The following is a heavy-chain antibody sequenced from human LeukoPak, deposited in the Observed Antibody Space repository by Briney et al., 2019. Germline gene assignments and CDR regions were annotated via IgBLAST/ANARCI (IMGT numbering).Heavy chain of an antibody. D-gene: IGHD3-9*01. J-gene: IGHJ4*02. Sequence: ASETLSLTCAVYGGSFSGYYWSWIRQPPGKGLEWIGEINHSGSTNYNPSLKSRVTISVDTSKNQFSLKLSSVTAADTAVYYCARRRRRYSPSPFDYWGQGTLVTVSS. CDR2: INHSGST. CDR3: ARRRRRYSPSPFDY. V-gene: IGHV4-34*01. CDR1: GGSFSGYY.